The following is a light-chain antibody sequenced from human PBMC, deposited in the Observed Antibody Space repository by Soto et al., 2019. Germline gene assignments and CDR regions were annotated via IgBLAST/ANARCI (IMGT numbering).Light chain of an antibody. CDR2: DAS. J-gene: IGKJ1*01. V-gene: IGKV1-5*01. Sequence: DIQMTQSPSTLSASVGDRVTITCRASQSVSSWLAWYQQKPGKAPKVLIYDASSLESGVPSRFSGSGSGTEFTLTISSLQPDDFATYYCQPYNTYWTFGQGTKV. CDR3: QPYNTYWT. CDR1: QSVSSW.